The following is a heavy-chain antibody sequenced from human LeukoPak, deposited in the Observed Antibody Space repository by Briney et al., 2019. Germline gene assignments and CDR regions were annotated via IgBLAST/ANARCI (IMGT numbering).Heavy chain of an antibody. Sequence: GASVKVSCKASGYTFTGYYMHWVRQAPGQGLEWMGWINPNSGGTNYAQKFQGRVTMTRDTSISTAYMELSRLRSDDTAVYYCARSEVAAAGHEGDYRGQGTLVTVSS. CDR3: ARSEVAAAGHEGDY. V-gene: IGHV1-2*02. D-gene: IGHD6-13*01. CDR1: GYTFTGYY. CDR2: INPNSGGT. J-gene: IGHJ4*02.